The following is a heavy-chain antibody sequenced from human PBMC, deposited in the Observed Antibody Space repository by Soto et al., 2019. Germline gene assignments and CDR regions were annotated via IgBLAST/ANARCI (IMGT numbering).Heavy chain of an antibody. V-gene: IGHV3-48*03. CDR3: ARGQYSSGGGYFDY. CDR2: ISSSGSTI. D-gene: IGHD6-19*01. CDR1: GFTFSSYE. Sequence: EVQLVESGGGLVQPGGSLRLSCAASGFTFSSYEMNWVRQAPGKGLEWVSYISSSGSTIYYADSVKGRFTISRDNAKNSLDLQMNSLRAEDRGVYYCARGQYSSGGGYFDYWGQETLVTVSS. J-gene: IGHJ4*02.